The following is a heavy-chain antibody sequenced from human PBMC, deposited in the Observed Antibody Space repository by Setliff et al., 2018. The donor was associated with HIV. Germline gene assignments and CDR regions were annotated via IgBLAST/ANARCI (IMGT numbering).Heavy chain of an antibody. J-gene: IGHJ6*02. CDR2: INHSGST. V-gene: IGHV4-4*02. CDR3: SRAIVAVTAIDHYYYGMDV. D-gene: IGHD2-21*02. Sequence: SETLSLTCAVSGGPLNSRNWWSWVRQPPGKGLEWIGEINHSGSTYYNPSVKSRVTISVDTFNNQFSLRLSSVTAADTAVYYCSRAIVAVTAIDHYYYGMDVWGQGTTVTVSS. CDR1: GGPLNSRNW.